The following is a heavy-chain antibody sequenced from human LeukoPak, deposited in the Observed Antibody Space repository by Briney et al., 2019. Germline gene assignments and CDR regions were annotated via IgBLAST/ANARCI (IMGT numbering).Heavy chain of an antibody. Sequence: GGSLRLSCAASGFTFSSYWMHWVRQAPGKGLEWVSAISGSGGSTYYADSVKGRFTISRDNSKNTLYLQMNSLRAEDTAVYYCAKEHYDSSGYYDYWGQGTLVTVSS. CDR1: GFTFSSYW. D-gene: IGHD3-22*01. V-gene: IGHV3-23*01. CDR3: AKEHYDSSGYYDY. J-gene: IGHJ4*02. CDR2: ISGSGGST.